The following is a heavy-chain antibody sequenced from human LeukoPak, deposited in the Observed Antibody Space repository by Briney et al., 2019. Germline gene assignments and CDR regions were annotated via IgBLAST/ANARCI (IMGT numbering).Heavy chain of an antibody. Sequence: ASVKVSCKTSGYTFITYGFHWVRQAPGQGLEWVGWVSPYIGDTNYAQKFQGRVTMTTDTSTSTAYMELRSLRSEDTAVYYCARVKSYYYDTSDKDAFDIWGQGTMVTVSS. D-gene: IGHD3-22*01. V-gene: IGHV1-18*01. CDR2: VSPYIGDT. CDR3: ARVKSYYYDTSDKDAFDI. J-gene: IGHJ3*02. CDR1: GYTFITYG.